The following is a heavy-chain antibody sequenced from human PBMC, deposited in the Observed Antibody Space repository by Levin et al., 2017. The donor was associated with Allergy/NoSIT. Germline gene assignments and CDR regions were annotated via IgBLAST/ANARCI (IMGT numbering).Heavy chain of an antibody. D-gene: IGHD5-18*01. J-gene: IGHJ3*01. Sequence: GGSLRLSCAASGFPVSSNYMSWVRQAPGKGLDWVSVIYSGGSTYYADSVRGRFTISRDNSKNTLYLQMNNLRAEDTAVYYCAKDWGGYSYDTSGSYYFYAFDVWGQGTMVTVSS. V-gene: IGHV3-53*01. CDR1: GFPVSSNY. CDR3: AKDWGGYSYDTSGSYYFYAFDV. CDR2: IYSGGST.